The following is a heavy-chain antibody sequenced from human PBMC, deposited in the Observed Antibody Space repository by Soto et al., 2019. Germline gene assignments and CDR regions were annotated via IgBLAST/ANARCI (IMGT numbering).Heavy chain of an antibody. J-gene: IGHJ6*02. V-gene: IGHV1-18*01. Sequence: QVQLVQSGAEVRKPGASVKVSCKASGYTFSTSGMSWLRQAPGQGLEWMGWISTYNGDTNDAPKFQDRVTMTSDTSTSTVYMELRRLRADDTAVYYGAGAGAAPYYYYAMAVWGQGTRVTVSS. CDR3: AGAGAAPYYYYAMAV. CDR1: GYTFSTSG. D-gene: IGHD2-15*01. CDR2: ISTYNGDT.